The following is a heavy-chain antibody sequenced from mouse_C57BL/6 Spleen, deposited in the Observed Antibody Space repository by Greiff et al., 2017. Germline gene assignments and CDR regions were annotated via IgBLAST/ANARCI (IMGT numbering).Heavy chain of an antibody. CDR1: GYAFSSSW. CDR3: ASDYYGRDYYAMDY. J-gene: IGHJ4*01. CDR2: IYPGDGDT. V-gene: IGHV1-82*01. Sequence: VKLQESGPELVKPGASVKISCKASGYAFSSSWMNWVKQRPGKGLEWIGRIYPGDGDTNYNGKFKGKATLTADKSSSTAYMQLSSLTSEDSAVYFCASDYYGRDYYAMDYWGQGTSVTVSS. D-gene: IGHD1-1*01.